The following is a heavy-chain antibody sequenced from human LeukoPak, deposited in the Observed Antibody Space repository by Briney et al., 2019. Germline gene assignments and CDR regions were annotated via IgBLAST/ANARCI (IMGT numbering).Heavy chain of an antibody. CDR3: ARGREDQLRSRYFDY. D-gene: IGHD2-2*01. J-gene: IGHJ4*02. Sequence: NPSQTLSLTCTVSGGSISSGGYYWSWIRRHPGKGLEWIGYIYYSGSTYYNPSLKSRVTISVDTSKNQFSLKLSSVTAADTAVYYCARGREDQLRSRYFDYWGQGTLVTVSS. V-gene: IGHV4-31*03. CDR1: GGSISSGGYY. CDR2: IYYSGST.